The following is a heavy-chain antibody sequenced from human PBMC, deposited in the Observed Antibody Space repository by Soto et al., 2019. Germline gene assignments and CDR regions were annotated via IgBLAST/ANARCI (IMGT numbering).Heavy chain of an antibody. CDR1: RFTFSSYW. Sequence: EVQLVESGGGLVQPGGSLRLSCAASRFTFSSYWMSWVRQAPGKGLEWVANLKQDGSEKYYVDSVKGRFTISRDNAKNSLYLQMNSLRAQDTAVYYCASEGWGATTEYYFDYWGQGTLVTVSS. V-gene: IGHV3-7*05. D-gene: IGHD1-26*01. J-gene: IGHJ4*02. CDR3: ASEGWGATTEYYFDY. CDR2: LKQDGSEK.